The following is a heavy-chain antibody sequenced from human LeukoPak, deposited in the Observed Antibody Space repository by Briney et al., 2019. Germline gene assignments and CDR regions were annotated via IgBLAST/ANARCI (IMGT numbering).Heavy chain of an antibody. CDR2: INHSGST. CDR3: ARRVFDFWSGYNNWFDP. Sequence: PSETLSLTCAVYGGSFSGYYWSWIRQPPGKGLEWIGEINHSGSTNYNPSLKSRVTISVDTSKNQFSLKLSSVTAADTAVYYCARRVFDFWSGYNNWFDPWGQGTLVTVSS. V-gene: IGHV4-34*01. CDR1: GGSFSGYY. J-gene: IGHJ5*02. D-gene: IGHD3-3*01.